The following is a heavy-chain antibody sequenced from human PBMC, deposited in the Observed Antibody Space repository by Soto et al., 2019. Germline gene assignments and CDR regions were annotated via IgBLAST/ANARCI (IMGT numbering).Heavy chain of an antibody. Sequence: EVLLLESGGGLIQPGGSLRLSCAVSGFTFNKFDMIWVRQAPGKGLEWVAAISSSGSNTYYADSVKGRFTISRDNSKDTVSLQMISLRAEDTAVYYCAKPMLLWFGVAFDHWGQGTLVTVSS. D-gene: IGHD3-10*01. V-gene: IGHV3-23*01. CDR2: ISSSGSNT. J-gene: IGHJ4*02. CDR3: AKPMLLWFGVAFDH. CDR1: GFTFNKFD.